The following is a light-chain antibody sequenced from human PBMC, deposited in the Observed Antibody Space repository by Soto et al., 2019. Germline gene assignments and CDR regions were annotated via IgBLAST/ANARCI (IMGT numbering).Light chain of an antibody. CDR3: SSYTSSSIDDV. CDR2: EVS. J-gene: IGLJ1*01. CDR1: SSDVGGYNY. V-gene: IGLV2-14*01. Sequence: QAVVTQPASVSGSPGQSITISCTGTSSDVGGYNYVSWYQQHPGKAPKLMIYEVSNRPSGVSNRFSGSKSGNTASLTISGLQAEDEADYYCSSYTSSSIDDVFGTGTKLTVL.